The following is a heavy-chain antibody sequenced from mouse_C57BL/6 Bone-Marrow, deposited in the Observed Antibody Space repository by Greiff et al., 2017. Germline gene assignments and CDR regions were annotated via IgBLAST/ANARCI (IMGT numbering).Heavy chain of an antibody. Sequence: EVMLVESGGGLVKPGGSLKLSCAASGFTFSSYVMPWVRPTPEKRLEWVATISDGGSYNYYPENVKGRFTISRDNAKNTLYLQMSHLKSEDTAMYYCARHYYGRAWFAYWGQGTLVTVSS. CDR2: ISDGGSYN. CDR1: GFTFSSYV. CDR3: ARHYYGRAWFAY. J-gene: IGHJ3*01. D-gene: IGHD1-1*01. V-gene: IGHV5-4*03.